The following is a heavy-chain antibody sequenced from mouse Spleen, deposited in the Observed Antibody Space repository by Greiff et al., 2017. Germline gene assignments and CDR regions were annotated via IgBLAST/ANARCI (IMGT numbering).Heavy chain of an antibody. V-gene: IGHV5-9*01. CDR1: GFTFSSYY. CDR3: AREQGPYYGSTRYWYFDV. D-gene: IGHD1-1*01. J-gene: IGHJ1*01. Sequence: EVMLVESGGGLVKLGGSLTLSCAASGFTFSSYYMSWVRQTPEKRLEWVATISSGGGSTYYPDSVKGRFTISRDNAKNTLYLQMSSLNSEDTAVYYCAREQGPYYGSTRYWYFDVWGAGTTVTVSS. CDR2: ISSGGGST.